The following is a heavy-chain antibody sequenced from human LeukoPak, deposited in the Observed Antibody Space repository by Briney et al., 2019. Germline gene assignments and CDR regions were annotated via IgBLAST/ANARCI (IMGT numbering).Heavy chain of an antibody. CDR2: INPDGRDT. J-gene: IGHJ1*01. Sequence: GGSLRLSCVVSGFTFNRCWMNWVRQAPGKGLEWVAHINPDGRDTYYVDSVKGRFTISRDNAQNSMYLQMNSLRVEDTAVYYCTSWGDTTAEYFQRWGQGALVTVSS. D-gene: IGHD2-21*02. V-gene: IGHV3-7*01. CDR3: TSWGDTTAEYFQR. CDR1: GFTFNRCW.